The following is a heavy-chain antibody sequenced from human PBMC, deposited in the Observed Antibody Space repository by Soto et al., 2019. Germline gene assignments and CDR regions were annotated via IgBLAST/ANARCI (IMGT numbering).Heavy chain of an antibody. CDR2: IRSKTNSYAT. J-gene: IGHJ4*02. Sequence: EGQLVESGGGLVQPGGSLKLSCAASGFTFGGSAMHWVRQASGKGLEWVGHIRSKTNSYATAYAESVKGRFTISRDDSMNTAYLQMNSLTPEDTAVYFCTRQTDAVQWLVVPTDYNFDYWGQGTLVTVSS. CDR1: GFTFGGSA. V-gene: IGHV3-73*02. D-gene: IGHD6-19*01. CDR3: TRQTDAVQWLVVPTDYNFDY.